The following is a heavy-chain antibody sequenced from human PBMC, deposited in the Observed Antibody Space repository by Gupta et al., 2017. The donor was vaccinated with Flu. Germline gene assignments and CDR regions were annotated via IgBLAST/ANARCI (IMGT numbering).Heavy chain of an antibody. J-gene: IGHJ4*02. D-gene: IGHD5-12*01. V-gene: IGHV1-18*01. CDR3: ARDNGPSSDYVNFDY. CDR2: SSVHNGDT. CDR1: GYTFPTYG. Sequence: GYTFPTYGFSWVRQARGQGLEWMGWSSVHNGDTKYAQNFRGRLTLTIDTSTRTAYMELRSLRPDDTALYYCARDNGPSSDYVNFDYWGQGTLVSVPS.